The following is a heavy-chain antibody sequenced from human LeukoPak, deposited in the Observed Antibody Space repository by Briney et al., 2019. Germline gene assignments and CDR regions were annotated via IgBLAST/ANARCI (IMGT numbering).Heavy chain of an antibody. V-gene: IGHV3-30*18. CDR2: ISYDGSNK. Sequence: PGGSLRLSCAASGFTFSSYGMHWVRQAPGKGLEWVAVISYDGSNKCYADSVKGRFTISRDNSKNTLYLQMNSLRAEDTAVYYCAKDLGGYSGYDPSCDYWGQGTLVTVSS. J-gene: IGHJ4*02. CDR1: GFTFSSYG. D-gene: IGHD5-12*01. CDR3: AKDLGGYSGYDPSCDY.